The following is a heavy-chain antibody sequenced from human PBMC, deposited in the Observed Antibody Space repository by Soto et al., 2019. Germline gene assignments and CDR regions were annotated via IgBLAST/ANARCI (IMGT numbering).Heavy chain of an antibody. CDR2: IYYSGST. CDR3: ARGDTYSSSSLADHDAFDI. J-gene: IGHJ3*02. CDR1: GGSFSSYY. V-gene: IGHV4-59*01. D-gene: IGHD6-6*01. Sequence: SETLSLTCAVYGGSFSSYYWSWIRQPPGKGLEWIGYIYYSGSTNYNPSLKSRVTISVDTSKNQFSLKLSSVTAADTAVYYCARGDTYSSSSLADHDAFDIWGQGTMVTVS.